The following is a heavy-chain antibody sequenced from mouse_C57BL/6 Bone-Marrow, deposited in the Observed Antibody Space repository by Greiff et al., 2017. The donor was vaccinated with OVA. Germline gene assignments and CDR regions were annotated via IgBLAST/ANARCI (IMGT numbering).Heavy chain of an antibody. D-gene: IGHD2-3*01. V-gene: IGHV1-69*01. CDR1: GYTFTSYW. J-gene: IGHJ1*03. CDR2: IDPSDSYT. Sequence: QVQLQQPGAELVMPGASVKLSCMASGYTFTSYWMHWVKQRPGQGLEWIGEIDPSDSYTNYNQKFKGKSTLTVDKSSSTAYMQLSSLTSEDSAVYYCAREGNDGYYNWYFDVWGTGTTVTVSS. CDR3: AREGNDGYYNWYFDV.